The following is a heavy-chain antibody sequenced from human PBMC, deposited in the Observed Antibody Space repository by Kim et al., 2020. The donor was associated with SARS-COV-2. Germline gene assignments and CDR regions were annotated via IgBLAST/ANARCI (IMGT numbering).Heavy chain of an antibody. D-gene: IGHD6-19*01. J-gene: IGHJ4*02. Sequence: GGSLRLSCAASGFTFDDYSMHWVRQAPGKGLEWVSSISWNSGKIQYSDSVKGRFTISRDNAKNSLYLQMNSLIIEDTAFYYCAKEILSRFSSLPLAGGDFDWWGQGALVIVSS. CDR1: GFTFDDYS. CDR3: AKEILSRFSSLPLAGGDFDW. CDR2: ISWNSGKI. V-gene: IGHV3-9*01.